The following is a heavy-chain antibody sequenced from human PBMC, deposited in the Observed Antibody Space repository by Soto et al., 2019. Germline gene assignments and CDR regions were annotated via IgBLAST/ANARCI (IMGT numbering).Heavy chain of an antibody. V-gene: IGHV3-7*03. CDR2: IKQDGREK. D-gene: IGHD3-16*01. CDR1: GFSFSSYW. CDR3: AGDGVRNGAYNGWLDP. J-gene: IGHJ5*02. Sequence: GGSLRLSCAASGFSFSSYWMTWVRQAPGKGLEWVANIKQDGREKYYVASVKGRFTISRDNGKNLLFLQMDSLSPNDTAVYYCAGDGVRNGAYNGWLDPWGQGTLVTVSS.